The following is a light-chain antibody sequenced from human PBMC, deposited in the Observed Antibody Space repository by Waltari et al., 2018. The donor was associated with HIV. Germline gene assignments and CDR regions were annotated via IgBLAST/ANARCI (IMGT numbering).Light chain of an antibody. CDR3: QQTYSAPFT. J-gene: IGKJ3*01. Sequence: IQMTQSPSSLSASVGDRVTLTCRASQNIFSHSSWYQQRPGKAPRLLMCAASSLQSGVPSRFSGSASGTDFTLTITSLQPDDFATYYCQQTYSAPFTFGPGTKVDIK. CDR1: QNIFSH. CDR2: AAS. V-gene: IGKV1-39*01.